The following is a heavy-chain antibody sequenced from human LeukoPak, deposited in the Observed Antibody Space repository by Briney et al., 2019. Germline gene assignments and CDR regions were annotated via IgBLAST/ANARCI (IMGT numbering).Heavy chain of an antibody. D-gene: IGHD6-13*01. J-gene: IGHJ4*02. CDR2: FDPEDGET. CDR1: GYTLTELS. Sequence: ASVKVSCKVSGYTLTELSMHWVRQSPGKGPEWMGGFDPEDGETIYAQKFQGRVTMTEDTSTDTAYMELSSLRSEDTAVYYCASGYSSSWPLFDYWGQGTLVTVSS. V-gene: IGHV1-24*01. CDR3: ASGYSSSWPLFDY.